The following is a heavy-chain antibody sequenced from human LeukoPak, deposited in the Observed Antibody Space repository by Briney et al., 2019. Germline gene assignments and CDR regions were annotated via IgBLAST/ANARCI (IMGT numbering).Heavy chain of an antibody. CDR3: ARVGSDWNDVRYNWFDP. J-gene: IGHJ5*02. Sequence: SQPLSLTCAVSGGSISSGDYSWSWTRQPPGKGLEWIGFIFQSGSTYYNPSLKSRVTISVDRSKNQFSLKLSSVTAADTAVYYCARVGSDWNDVRYNWFDPWGQGSLVTVSS. D-gene: IGHD1-1*01. V-gene: IGHV4-30-2*01. CDR2: IFQSGST. CDR1: GGSISSGDYS.